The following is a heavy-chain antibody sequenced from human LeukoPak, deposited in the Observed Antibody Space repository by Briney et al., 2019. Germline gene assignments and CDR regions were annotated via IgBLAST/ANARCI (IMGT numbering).Heavy chain of an antibody. CDR1: EFSVSSNY. J-gene: IGHJ4*02. D-gene: IGHD3-3*01. V-gene: IGHV3-53*01. Sequence: PGGSLRLSCAVSEFSVSSNYMNWVRQAPGKGLAWVSVIYSGGATYYADSVRGRFTISRDNSKNMVSLQMTSLGAEDTAVYYCARGRFSAPDDYWGQGTLVTVSS. CDR3: ARGRFSAPDDY. CDR2: IYSGGAT.